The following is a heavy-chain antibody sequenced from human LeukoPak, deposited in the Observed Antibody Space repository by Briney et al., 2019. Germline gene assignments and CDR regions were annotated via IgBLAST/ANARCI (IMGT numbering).Heavy chain of an antibody. D-gene: IGHD3-22*01. J-gene: IGHJ1*01. CDR2: INPSGGGT. Sequence: ASVKVSCKASGYTFTRYYMHWVRQAPGQGLEWMGIINPSGGGTNYAQKFQGRVTMTRDTSISTAYMELSRLRSDDTAVYYCARERSGYYYRYFQHWGQGTLVTVSS. CDR1: GYTFTRYY. CDR3: ARERSGYYYRYFQH. V-gene: IGHV1-2*02.